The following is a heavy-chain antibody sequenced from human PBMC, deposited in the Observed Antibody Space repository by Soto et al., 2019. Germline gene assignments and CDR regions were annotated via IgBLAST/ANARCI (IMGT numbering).Heavy chain of an antibody. D-gene: IGHD3-3*01. Sequence: SETLSLTCIVSGVSISSSSYYWGWIRQPPGKGLEWIGRINHSGSTTYNPSLKSRVTISVDTSKNQFSLKLSSVTAADTAVYYCARGWQRITIFGVVTNWFDPWGQGTLVTVSS. CDR3: ARGWQRITIFGVVTNWFDP. V-gene: IGHV4-39*07. CDR1: GVSISSSSYY. J-gene: IGHJ5*02. CDR2: INHSGST.